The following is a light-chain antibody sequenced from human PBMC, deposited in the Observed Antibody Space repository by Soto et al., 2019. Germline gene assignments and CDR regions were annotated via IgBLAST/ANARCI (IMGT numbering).Light chain of an antibody. Sequence: DIQMTKSPSTLSASVGDRVTITCRASQSISSWLAWYQQKPGKAPKLLNYKESSLESWVPSRFSGSGSGTEFTLTISSLQLDDFATYDCQQYNSYSWTFGQGTKVEIK. CDR1: QSISSW. V-gene: IGKV1-5*03. CDR2: KES. CDR3: QQYNSYSWT. J-gene: IGKJ1*01.